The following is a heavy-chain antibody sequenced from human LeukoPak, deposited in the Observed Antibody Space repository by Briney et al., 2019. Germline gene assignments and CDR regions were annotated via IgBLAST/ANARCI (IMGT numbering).Heavy chain of an antibody. V-gene: IGHV3-30*04. Sequence: SLRLSCAASGFTFSSYAMHWVRQAPGKGLEWVAVISYDGSNKYYADSVKGRFTISRDNSKNTLYLQMNSLRAEDTAVYYCAKDLYSYSGSYYGGDYWGQGTLVTVSS. CDR2: ISYDGSNK. CDR3: AKDLYSYSGSYYGGDY. CDR1: GFTFSSYA. D-gene: IGHD1-26*01. J-gene: IGHJ4*02.